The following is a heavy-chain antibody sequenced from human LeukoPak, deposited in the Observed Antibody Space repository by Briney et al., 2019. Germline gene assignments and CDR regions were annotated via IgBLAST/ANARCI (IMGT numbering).Heavy chain of an antibody. CDR3: ARNHLGLGL. Sequence: ASVKVSCKASGYTFTTYELILVRQAPGQELEWMGWINTRNGNANYAHQLQGRVTMTTDTSTSTSYMELASLRFDDTAIYYCARNHLGLGLWGQGTLVTVSS. CDR1: GYTFTTYE. D-gene: IGHD3-16*01. J-gene: IGHJ4*02. V-gene: IGHV1-18*01. CDR2: INTRNGNA.